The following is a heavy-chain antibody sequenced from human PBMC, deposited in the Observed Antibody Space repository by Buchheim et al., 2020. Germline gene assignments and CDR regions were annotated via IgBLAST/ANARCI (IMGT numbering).Heavy chain of an antibody. V-gene: IGHV1-2*02. CDR3: AKEGTRRGVDFDY. J-gene: IGHJ4*02. CDR2: INPNSGDT. Sequence: QVQMVQSGAEVKRPGASVKVSCEASGYTFTGYYLHWVRLAPGQGLEWMGWINPNSGDTNYAQRFQGRVTMTRDTSLRTAYMELTSLRSDDTAVYYCAKEGTRRGVDFDYWGQGTL. D-gene: IGHD2-21*01. CDR1: GYTFTGYY.